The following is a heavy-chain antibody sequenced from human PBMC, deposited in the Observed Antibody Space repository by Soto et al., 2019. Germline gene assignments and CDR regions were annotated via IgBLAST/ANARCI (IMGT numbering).Heavy chain of an antibody. CDR3: ATPSMVRASYGMDV. J-gene: IGHJ6*02. V-gene: IGHV1-24*01. CDR1: GYTLTELS. D-gene: IGHD3-10*01. CDR2: FDPEDGET. Sequence: GASVKVSCKVSGYTLTELSMHWVRQAPGKGLEWMGGFDPEDGETIYAQKFQGRVTMTEDTSTDTAYMELSSLRSEDTAVYYCATPSMVRASYGMDVWGQGTTVTVSS.